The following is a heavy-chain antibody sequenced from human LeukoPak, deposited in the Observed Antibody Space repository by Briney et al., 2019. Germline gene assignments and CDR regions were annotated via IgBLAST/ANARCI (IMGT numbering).Heavy chain of an antibody. D-gene: IGHD6-13*01. Sequence: PGGSLRLSCAASGFTFSSHWMNWVRQAPGKGLEWVANIKQDGSEKYYVESVKGRFTISRDNAKNSLHLQMNSLRAEDTAVYYCARGGSSSFDYWGQGTLVTVSS. J-gene: IGHJ4*02. CDR2: IKQDGSEK. CDR1: GFTFSSHW. CDR3: ARGGSSSFDY. V-gene: IGHV3-7*01.